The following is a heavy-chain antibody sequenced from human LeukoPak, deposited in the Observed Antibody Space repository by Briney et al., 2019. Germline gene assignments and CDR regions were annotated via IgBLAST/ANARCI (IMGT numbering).Heavy chain of an antibody. V-gene: IGHV4-61*02. J-gene: IGHJ4*02. D-gene: IGHD5-24*01. CDR3: ARLAVSLDGYNYRYFDY. CDR1: GGSISSGSYY. Sequence: PSETLSLTCTVSGGSISSGSYYWSWIRQPAGKGLEWIGRIYTSGSTNYNPSLKSRVTMSVDTSKNQFSLKLSSVTAADTAVYYCARLAVSLDGYNYRYFDYWGQGTLVTVSS. CDR2: IYTSGST.